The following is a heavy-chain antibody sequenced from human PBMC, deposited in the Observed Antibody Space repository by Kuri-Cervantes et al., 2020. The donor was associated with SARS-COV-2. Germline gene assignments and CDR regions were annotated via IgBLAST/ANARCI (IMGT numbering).Heavy chain of an antibody. CDR2: ISACNGNT. V-gene: IGHV1-18*01. J-gene: IGHJ4*02. CDR1: GYTFTSYG. Sequence: ASVKVSCKASGYTFTSYGISWVRQAPGQGLEWMGWISACNGNTNYAQKLQGRVTMTTDTSTSTAYMELSSLRSEDTAVYYCARAYLPIRFLEWLTYDYWGQGTLVTVSS. CDR3: ARAYLPIRFLEWLTYDY. D-gene: IGHD3-3*01.